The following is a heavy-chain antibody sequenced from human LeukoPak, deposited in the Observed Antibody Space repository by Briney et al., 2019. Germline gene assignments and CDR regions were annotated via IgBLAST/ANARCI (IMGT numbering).Heavy chain of an antibody. Sequence: SETLSLTCAVYGGSFSGYYWSWIRQPPGKGLEWIGEINHSGSTNYNPSLKSRVTISVDTSKNQFSLKLSSVTAADTAVYYCARGGYCSSTSCYPDAFDIWGQGTMVTVSS. J-gene: IGHJ3*02. CDR1: GGSFSGYY. CDR3: ARGGYCSSTSCYPDAFDI. D-gene: IGHD2-2*01. V-gene: IGHV4-34*01. CDR2: INHSGST.